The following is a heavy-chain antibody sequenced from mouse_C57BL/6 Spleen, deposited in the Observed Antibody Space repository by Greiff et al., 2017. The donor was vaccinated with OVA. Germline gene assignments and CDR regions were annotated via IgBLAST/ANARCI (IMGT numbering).Heavy chain of an antibody. V-gene: IGHV3-6*01. CDR2: ISYDGSN. D-gene: IGHD1-1*02. CDR3: ARDGDAMDY. Sequence: EVQVVESGPGLVKPSQSLSLTCSVTGYSITSGYYWNWIRQFPGNKLEWMGYISYDGSNNYNPSLKNRISITRDTSKNQFFLKLNSVTTEDTATYYCARDGDAMDYWGQGTSVTVSS. J-gene: IGHJ4*01. CDR1: GYSITSGYY.